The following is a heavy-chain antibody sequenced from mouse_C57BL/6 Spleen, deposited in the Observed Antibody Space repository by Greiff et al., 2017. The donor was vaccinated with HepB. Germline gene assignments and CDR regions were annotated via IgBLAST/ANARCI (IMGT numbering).Heavy chain of an antibody. CDR3: ARVNSGYFDY. D-gene: IGHD3-2*02. V-gene: IGHV1-69*01. CDR2: IDPSDSYT. CDR1: GYTFTSYW. Sequence: QVQLQQPGAELVMPGASVKLSCKASGYTFTSYWMHWVKQRPGQGLEWIGEIDPSDSYTNYNQKFKGKSTLTVDKSSSTAYMQLSSLTSEDSAVYYCARVNSGYFDYWGQGTTLTDSS. J-gene: IGHJ2*01.